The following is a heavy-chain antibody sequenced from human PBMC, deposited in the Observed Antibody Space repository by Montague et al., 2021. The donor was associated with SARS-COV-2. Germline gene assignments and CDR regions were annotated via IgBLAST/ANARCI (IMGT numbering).Heavy chain of an antibody. CDR2: MNCNSGNT. Sequence: SVKVSCKASGYTFSTYDVNWVRQAPGQGLEWMGWMNCNSGNTRSAQKFQGRLTVTRDTSISTAYLELSSLRSEDTAIYYCTRNLPHSGAFDYWGQGTLVTVSS. CDR3: TRNLPHSGAFDY. J-gene: IGHJ4*02. CDR1: GYTFSTYD. D-gene: IGHD7-27*01. V-gene: IGHV1-8*01.